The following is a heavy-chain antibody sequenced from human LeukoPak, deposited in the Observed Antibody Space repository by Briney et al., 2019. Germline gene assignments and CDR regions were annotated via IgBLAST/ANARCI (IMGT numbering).Heavy chain of an antibody. Sequence: PSETLSLTCTVSGGSISSSNYYWGWIRQPPGKGLEWIGSIYYSGSTYYNPSLKSRVTISVDTSKSQFSLKMSSVTAADTAVYYCARVVLVGYDILTGYYKYYYMDVWGKGTTVTISS. CDR1: GGSISSSNYY. D-gene: IGHD3-9*01. CDR2: IYYSGST. V-gene: IGHV4-39*07. J-gene: IGHJ6*03. CDR3: ARVVLVGYDILTGYYKYYYMDV.